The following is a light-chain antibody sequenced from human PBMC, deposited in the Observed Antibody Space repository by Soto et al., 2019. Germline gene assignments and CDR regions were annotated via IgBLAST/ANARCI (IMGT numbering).Light chain of an antibody. CDR2: EGS. J-gene: IGLJ1*01. CDR1: SSDVGSYNL. CDR3: CSYAGSSV. Sequence: QSALTQPASVSGSPGQSITISCTGTSSDVGSYNLVSWYQQPSRKPPKLMNYEGSKRPSGVSNRFSGSKSGNTASLTISGLHAEDDADYYCCSYAGSSVFGTGTKVTVL. V-gene: IGLV2-23*01.